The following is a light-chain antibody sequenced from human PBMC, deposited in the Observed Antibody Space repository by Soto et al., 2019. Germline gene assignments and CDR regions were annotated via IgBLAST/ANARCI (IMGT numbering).Light chain of an antibody. Sequence: DIQMTQSPSTLSASVGDRVTITCRASQSISSWLAWYHQKPGKAPKLLIYDASSLESGVPSRFSGSGSGTEFTLTISSLQPEDFATYYCQQSYSTPITFGQGTRLEIK. V-gene: IGKV1-5*01. CDR2: DAS. CDR3: QQSYSTPIT. J-gene: IGKJ5*01. CDR1: QSISSW.